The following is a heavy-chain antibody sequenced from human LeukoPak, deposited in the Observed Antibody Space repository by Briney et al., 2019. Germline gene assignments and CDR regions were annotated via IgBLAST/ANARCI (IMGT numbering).Heavy chain of an antibody. J-gene: IGHJ6*03. V-gene: IGHV3-23*01. CDR3: AKVIRAHYYYMDV. D-gene: IGHD2/OR15-2a*01. CDR2: ISSRGDGT. Sequence: GGSLRLSCAASGFTFSSYAMTWVRQALGKGQEGLEWASAISSRGDGTYYADSVKGRFTISRDNSKNTLYLQMNTLRAEDTAVYYCAKVIRAHYYYMDVWGKGTTVTVSS. CDR1: GFTFSSYA.